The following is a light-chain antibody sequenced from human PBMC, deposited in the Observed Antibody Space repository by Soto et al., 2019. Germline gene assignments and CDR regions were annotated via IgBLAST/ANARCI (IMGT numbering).Light chain of an antibody. CDR1: SSNIGSNT. J-gene: IGLJ1*01. V-gene: IGLV1-44*01. Sequence: ALTQPPSASWTPGQRVTISCSGSSSNIGSNTVNWYQQLPGTAPKLLIYSNNQRPSGVPDRFSGSKSGTSASLAISGLQSEDEADYYCAAWDDSLNGSYVFGTGTKVTVL. CDR2: SNN. CDR3: AAWDDSLNGSYV.